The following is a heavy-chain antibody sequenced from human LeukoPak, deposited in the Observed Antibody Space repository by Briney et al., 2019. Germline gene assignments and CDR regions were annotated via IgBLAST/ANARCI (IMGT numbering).Heavy chain of an antibody. CDR2: IKQGGSEK. CDR3: ARDRDYGADCSSYYYYYGMDV. Sequence: EGSLRLSCAASGFTLSSYWMSWVRQAPGKGLEWVANIKQGGSEKYYVDSVKGRFTISRDNAKNSLYLQMNSLRAEDTALYYGARDRDYGADCSSYYYYYGMDVWGQGTTVTVSS. V-gene: IGHV3-7*01. D-gene: IGHD2-21*02. CDR1: GFTLSSYW. J-gene: IGHJ6*02.